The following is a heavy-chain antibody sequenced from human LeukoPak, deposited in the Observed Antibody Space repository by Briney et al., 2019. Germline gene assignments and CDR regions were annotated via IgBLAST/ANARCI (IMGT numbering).Heavy chain of an antibody. CDR3: GRDLVSRQEVDEP. CDR2: VNPNTGGT. Sequence: ASVKVSRKSSGYTFTAYYIQWVRQAPGQGLEWIGWVNPNTGGTYYAQKFQDRVTMTRDASISTAYMELNRLRPDDTAVYYCGRDLVSRQEVDEPWGQGTLVTVSS. J-gene: IGHJ5*02. V-gene: IGHV1-2*02. D-gene: IGHD1-26*01. CDR1: GYTFTAYY.